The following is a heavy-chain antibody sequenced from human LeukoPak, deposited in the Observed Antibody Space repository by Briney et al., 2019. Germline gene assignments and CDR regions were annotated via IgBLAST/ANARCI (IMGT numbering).Heavy chain of an antibody. CDR2: ISSSSSYI. CDR1: GFTFSSYG. CDR3: ARVRERWRFDY. V-gene: IGHV3-21*01. D-gene: IGHD4-23*01. J-gene: IGHJ4*02. Sequence: PGGSLRLSCAASGFTFSSYGMHWVRQAPGKGLEWVSSISSSSSYIYYADSVKGRFTISRDNAKNSLYLQMNSLRAEDTAVYYCARVRERWRFDYWGQGTLVTVSS.